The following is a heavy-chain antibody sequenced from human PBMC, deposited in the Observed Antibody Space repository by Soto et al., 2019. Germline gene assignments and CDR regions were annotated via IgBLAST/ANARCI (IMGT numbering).Heavy chain of an antibody. J-gene: IGHJ4*02. CDR2: INPNSGMT. V-gene: IGHV1-2*02. CDR1: GYTFTGYY. Sequence: SVKVSCKASGYTFTGYYLHWVRQAPGQDLEWMGWINPNSGMTNSVQKFQGRVTMTRDTSISTAYMELSRLNSDDTAVYYCARTEMNTLPNFAYWGQGTSVTVSS. D-gene: IGHD3-16*01. CDR3: ARTEMNTLPNFAY.